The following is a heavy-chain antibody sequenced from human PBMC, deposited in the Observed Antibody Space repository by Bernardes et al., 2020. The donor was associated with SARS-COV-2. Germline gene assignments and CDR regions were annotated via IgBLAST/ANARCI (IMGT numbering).Heavy chain of an antibody. J-gene: IGHJ5*02. V-gene: IGHV4-4*02. Sequence: SETLSLTCSVSGGSISSSNWWRWVRQSPGKGLEWIGEIYHTGNTNYEPSLTSRVTMSVDKSKNKFFLNLRSVTAADTAVYYCATTTAGYITRVDRWGQGTLVTVSS. CDR2: IYHTGNT. CDR3: ATTTAGYITRVDR. D-gene: IGHD2-2*02. CDR1: GGSISSSNW.